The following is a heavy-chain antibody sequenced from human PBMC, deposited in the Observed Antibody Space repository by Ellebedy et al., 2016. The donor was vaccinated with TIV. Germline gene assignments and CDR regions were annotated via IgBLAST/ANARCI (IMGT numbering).Heavy chain of an antibody. V-gene: IGHV4-30-4*01. CDR3: ARDNGIIGVTNEDNWFDP. CDR2: IYYSVST. CDR1: GGSISSGDYY. Sequence: SETLSLTXFVSGGSISSGDYYWSWIRQPPGKGLEWIDSIYYSVSTSYNPSLKSRLSISIDTSKNQFSLNLSSVTAADTAVYYCARDNGIIGVTNEDNWFDPWGQGTLVTVSS. J-gene: IGHJ5*02. D-gene: IGHD2-21*02.